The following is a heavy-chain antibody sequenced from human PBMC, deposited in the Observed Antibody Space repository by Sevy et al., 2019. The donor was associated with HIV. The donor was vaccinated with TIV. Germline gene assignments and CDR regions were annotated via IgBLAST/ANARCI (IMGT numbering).Heavy chain of an antibody. CDR1: GNTFSGHH. CDR3: ARHTDFHIDS. CDR2: INPKTGGT. D-gene: IGHD3-3*01. J-gene: IGHJ4*02. Sequence: ASVKVSCKVSGNTFSGHHMHWVRQAPGQGIEWMGWINPKTGGTTYAQKFQGRVTVTRDTSMNTVYMELNRLRSDDTAVYYCARHTDFHIDSWGQGTLVTVSS. V-gene: IGHV1-2*02.